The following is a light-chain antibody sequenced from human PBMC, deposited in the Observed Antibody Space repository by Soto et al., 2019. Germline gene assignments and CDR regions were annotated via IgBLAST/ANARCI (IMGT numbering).Light chain of an antibody. Sequence: EIVLTQSPGTLSLSPGERATLSCRASQTVSSNFLAWYQQKPGQAPRLLIYGASSRATGIPDRFSGSGSGTDFTLTISRLEPEDFAVYYCQQYGSSPVTLGGVAKVEIK. CDR3: QQYGSSPVT. CDR1: QTVSSNF. J-gene: IGKJ4*01. V-gene: IGKV3-20*01. CDR2: GAS.